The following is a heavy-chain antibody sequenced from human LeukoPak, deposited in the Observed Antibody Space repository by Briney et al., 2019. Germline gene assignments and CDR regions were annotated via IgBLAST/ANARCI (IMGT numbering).Heavy chain of an antibody. CDR3: ARGKSLVTMVRGVIGY. Sequence: ASVKVSCKASGGTFSSYAINWVRQATGQGLEWMGWMNPNSGNTGYAQKFQGRVTMTRNTSISTAYMELSSLRSEDTAVYYCARGKSLVTMVRGVIGYWGQGSLVTVSS. J-gene: IGHJ4*02. V-gene: IGHV1-8*02. CDR1: GGTFSSYA. D-gene: IGHD3-10*01. CDR2: MNPNSGNT.